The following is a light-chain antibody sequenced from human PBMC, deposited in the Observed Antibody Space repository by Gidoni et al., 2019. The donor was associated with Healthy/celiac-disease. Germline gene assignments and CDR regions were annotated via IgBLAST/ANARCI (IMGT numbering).Light chain of an antibody. CDR3: QQRSNWPT. CDR2: DAS. Sequence: IVLPQSPATLSLSPGESATLSCRASQSVSSYLAWYQQKPGQAPRLLIYDASNRATGIPARFSGSGSGTDFTLTISSLEPEDFAVYYCQQRSNWPTFGGGTKVEIK. J-gene: IGKJ4*01. CDR1: QSVSSY. V-gene: IGKV3-11*01.